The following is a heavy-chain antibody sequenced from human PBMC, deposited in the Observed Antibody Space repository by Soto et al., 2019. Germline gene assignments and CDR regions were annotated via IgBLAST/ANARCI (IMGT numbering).Heavy chain of an antibody. V-gene: IGHV3-30*18. CDR3: AKGSIGSLDY. Sequence: PGGSLRLSCAASGFTFSNYGMHWVRQAPGKGLEWVAVISSDGTKYNYADSVKGRFTIPRDNSKKTLYLQMNRLRGDDTALYYCAKGSIGSLDYWGQGTLVTVSS. CDR2: ISSDGTKY. CDR1: GFTFSNYG. J-gene: IGHJ4*02. D-gene: IGHD1-26*01.